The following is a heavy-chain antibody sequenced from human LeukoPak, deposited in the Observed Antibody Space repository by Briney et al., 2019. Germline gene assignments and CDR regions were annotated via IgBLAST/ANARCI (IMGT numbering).Heavy chain of an antibody. CDR2: IYYSGST. CDR3: ARLRVQLWFIDY. CDR1: GGSISSSSYY. Sequence: SETLSLTRTVSGGSISSSSYYWGWIRQPPGKGLEWIGSIYYSGSTYYNPSLKSRVTISVDTSKNQFSLKLSSVTAADTAVYYCARLRVQLWFIDYWGQGTLVTVSS. V-gene: IGHV4-39*01. D-gene: IGHD5-18*01. J-gene: IGHJ4*02.